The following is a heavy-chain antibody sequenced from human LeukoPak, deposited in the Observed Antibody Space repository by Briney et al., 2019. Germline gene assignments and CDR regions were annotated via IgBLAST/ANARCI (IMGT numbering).Heavy chain of an antibody. D-gene: IGHD2-15*01. CDR1: GGSISSYY. V-gene: IGHV4-4*07. CDR3: ASATWAYAFDI. J-gene: IGHJ3*02. Sequence: SETLSLTCTVSGGSISSYYWSWIRQPAGKGLEGIGRIYTSGSTNYNPSLKRRVTMSVDTSKNQFSLKLSSVTAADTAVYYCASATWAYAFDIWGQGTTVTVSS. CDR2: IYTSGST.